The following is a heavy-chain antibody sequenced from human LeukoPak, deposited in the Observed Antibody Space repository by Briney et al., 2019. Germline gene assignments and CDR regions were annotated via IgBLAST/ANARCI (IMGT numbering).Heavy chain of an antibody. Sequence: SETLSLTCPVSGGSTSSYYWSWIRQPPGKGLGWIGYIYYSGSTNYNPSLKSRVTISVDTSKNQFSLKLSSVTAADTAVYYCARLDTVTGYFDYWGQGTLVTVSS. CDR3: ARLDTVTGYFDY. D-gene: IGHD4-17*01. V-gene: IGHV4-59*01. J-gene: IGHJ4*02. CDR1: GGSTSSYY. CDR2: IYYSGST.